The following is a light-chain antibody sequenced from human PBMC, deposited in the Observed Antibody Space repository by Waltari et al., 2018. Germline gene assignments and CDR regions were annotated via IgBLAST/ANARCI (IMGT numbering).Light chain of an antibody. Sequence: EIVMTQSPATLSVSPGERATLSCRARQSVSSNLAWYQQKPGQAPRLLIYGASTRATGIPDRFSGSGSGTEFTLTISSLQSEDFAVYYCQQYNNRPPVTFGGGTQVEIK. CDR3: QQYNNRPPVT. J-gene: IGKJ4*01. V-gene: IGKV3-15*01. CDR1: QSVSSN. CDR2: GAS.